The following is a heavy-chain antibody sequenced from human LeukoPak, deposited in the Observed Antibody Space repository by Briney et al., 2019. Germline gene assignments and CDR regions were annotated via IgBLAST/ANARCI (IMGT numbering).Heavy chain of an antibody. CDR2: ISYDGSNK. Sequence: GGSLRLSCAASGFTFSSYGMHWVRQAPGKGLEWVAVISYDGSNKYYADSVKGRFTISRDNSKNTLYLQMNSLRAEDTAVYYCAKGIAVAGTLYFDYWGQGTLVTVSS. D-gene: IGHD6-19*01. CDR3: AKGIAVAGTLYFDY. V-gene: IGHV3-30*18. J-gene: IGHJ4*02. CDR1: GFTFSSYG.